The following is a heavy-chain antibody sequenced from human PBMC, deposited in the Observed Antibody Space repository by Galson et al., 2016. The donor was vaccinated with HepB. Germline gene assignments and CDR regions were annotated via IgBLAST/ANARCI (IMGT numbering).Heavy chain of an antibody. CDR2: MKPRSGNT. V-gene: IGHV1-8*01. CDR3: ARALSPPNDYGNPYYFDS. CDR1: GYLFNSYD. Sequence: SCKASGYLFNSYDINWMRQATGQGLEWMGWMKPRSGNTVYAQKFQGRVTMTRETSITTAYLELTSLSPEDTAVYFCARALSPPNDYGNPYYFDSWGQGTLVTVSS. J-gene: IGHJ4*02. D-gene: IGHD4-11*01.